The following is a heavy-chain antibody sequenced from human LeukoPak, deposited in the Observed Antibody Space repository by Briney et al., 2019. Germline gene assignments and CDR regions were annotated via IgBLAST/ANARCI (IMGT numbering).Heavy chain of an antibody. J-gene: IGHJ4*02. CDR3: ARLVSPYSSGRYGVTAHPYYFDY. CDR2: IYYSGST. CDR1: GGSISSSSYY. Sequence: SETLSLTCTVSGGSISSSSYYWGWIRQPPGKGLEWIGSIYYSGSTYYNPSLKSRVTISVDTSKNQFSLKLSSVTAADTAVYYCARLVSPYSSGRYGVTAHPYYFDYWGQGTLVTVSS. D-gene: IGHD6-19*01. V-gene: IGHV4-39*01.